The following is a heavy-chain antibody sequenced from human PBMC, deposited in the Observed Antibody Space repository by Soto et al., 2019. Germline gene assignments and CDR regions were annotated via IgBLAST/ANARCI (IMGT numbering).Heavy chain of an antibody. J-gene: IGHJ4*02. D-gene: IGHD2-8*01. V-gene: IGHV3-11*06. Sequence: GGSLRLSCAASGFTFSDYYMSWIRQAPGKGLEWVSYISSSSSYTNYADSVKGRFTISRDNAKNSLYLQMNSLRAEDTAVYYCARVGYCTNGVCYIPDFDSWGQGTLVTVSS. CDR2: ISSSSSYT. CDR1: GFTFSDYY. CDR3: ARVGYCTNGVCYIPDFDS.